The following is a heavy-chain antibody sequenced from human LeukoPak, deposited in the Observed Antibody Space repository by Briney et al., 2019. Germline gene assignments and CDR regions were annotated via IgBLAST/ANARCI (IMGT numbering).Heavy chain of an antibody. Sequence: GGSLRLSCAASEFSVGSNYMTWVRQAPGKGLEWVSLIYSGGSTYYADSVKGRFTISRDNSKNTLYLQMNSLRAEDTAVYYCASPAYCGGDCYGAFDIWGQGTMVTVSS. CDR3: ASPAYCGGDCYGAFDI. J-gene: IGHJ3*02. CDR1: EFSVGSNY. V-gene: IGHV3-66*01. D-gene: IGHD2-21*02. CDR2: IYSGGST.